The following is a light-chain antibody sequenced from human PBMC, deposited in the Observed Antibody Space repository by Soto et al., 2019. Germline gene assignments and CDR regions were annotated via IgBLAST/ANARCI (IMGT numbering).Light chain of an antibody. CDR1: SSDVGSYNR. Sequence: QSALTQPPSVSGCPGQSVAISCTGTSSDVGSYNRVAWYQQPPGTAPKLMISEVNNRPSGVPDRFSGSKSGNTASLTISGLQAEDEADYYCSSYTSSNTYVFGTGTKVTVL. V-gene: IGLV2-18*02. CDR3: SSYTSSNTYV. J-gene: IGLJ1*01. CDR2: EVN.